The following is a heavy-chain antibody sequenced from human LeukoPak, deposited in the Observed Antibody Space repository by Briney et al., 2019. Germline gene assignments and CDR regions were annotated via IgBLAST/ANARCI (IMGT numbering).Heavy chain of an antibody. V-gene: IGHV4-39*01. D-gene: IGHD6-19*01. CDR2: IYYSGST. CDR3: ARRWIAVAGLAFDI. Sequence: PSETLSLTCTVSGGSNSSSSYYWGWIRQPPGKGLEWIGSIYYSGSTYYNPSLKSRVTISVDTSKNQFSLKLSSVTAADTAVYYCARRWIAVAGLAFDIWGQGTMVTVSS. CDR1: GGSNSSSSYY. J-gene: IGHJ3*02.